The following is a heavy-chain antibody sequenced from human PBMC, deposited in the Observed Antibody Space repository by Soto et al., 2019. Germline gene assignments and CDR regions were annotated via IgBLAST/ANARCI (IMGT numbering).Heavy chain of an antibody. D-gene: IGHD3-10*01. CDR2: IKSKTDGGTT. CDR3: TTDLTMVRGVILGYYYYMDV. V-gene: IGHV3-15*01. Sequence: GGSLRLSCAASGFTFSNAWMSWVRQAPGKGLEWVGRIKSKTDGGTTDYAAPVKGRFTISRDDSKNTLYLQMNSLKTEDTAVYYCTTDLTMVRGVILGYYYYMDVWGKGTTVTVSS. J-gene: IGHJ6*03. CDR1: GFTFSNAW.